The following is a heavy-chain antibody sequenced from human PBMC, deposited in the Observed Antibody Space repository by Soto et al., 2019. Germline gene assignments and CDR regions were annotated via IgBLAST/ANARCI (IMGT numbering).Heavy chain of an antibody. Sequence: SVKVSCKASGYTFTDYYVHWVRQAPGQGLEWMGGIIPIFGTANYAQKFQGRVTITADESTSTAYMELSSLRSEDTAVYYCARDPFYGSGSLRGFYYGMDVWGQGTTVSVSS. D-gene: IGHD3-10*01. CDR3: ARDPFYGSGSLRGFYYGMDV. CDR1: GYTFTDYY. J-gene: IGHJ6*02. CDR2: IIPIFGTA. V-gene: IGHV1-69*13.